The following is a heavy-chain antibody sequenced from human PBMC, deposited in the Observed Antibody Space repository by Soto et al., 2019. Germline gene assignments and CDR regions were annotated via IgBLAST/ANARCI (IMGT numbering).Heavy chain of an antibody. Sequence: GGSLRLSCAASGFSFRNYAMSWVRQAPGKGLEWISTLTGSSSNTYYTDSVKGRFAISRDNSRNTLYLQMHSLTAEDTAVYYCANGRATYGLLTHDYWGQGTLVTVSS. CDR3: ANGRATYGLLTHDY. D-gene: IGHD3-9*01. V-gene: IGHV3-23*01. CDR1: GFSFRNYA. CDR2: LTGSSSNT. J-gene: IGHJ4*02.